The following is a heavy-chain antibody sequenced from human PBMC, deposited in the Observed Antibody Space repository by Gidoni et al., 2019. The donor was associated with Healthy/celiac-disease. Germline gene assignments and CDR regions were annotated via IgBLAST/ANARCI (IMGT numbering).Heavy chain of an antibody. CDR3: AREGPPRSYYYDTPGY. CDR2: ISYDGSNK. Sequence: QVQMVASGGGVVQPGRSLRLSCAASGFTFSSYAMHWVRQAPGKGLEWVAVISYDGSNKYYADSVKGRFTISRDNSKNTLYLHMNSLRAEDTAVYYCAREGPPRSYYYDTPGYWGQGTLVTVSS. D-gene: IGHD3-22*01. CDR1: GFTFSSYA. J-gene: IGHJ4*02. V-gene: IGHV3-30*01.